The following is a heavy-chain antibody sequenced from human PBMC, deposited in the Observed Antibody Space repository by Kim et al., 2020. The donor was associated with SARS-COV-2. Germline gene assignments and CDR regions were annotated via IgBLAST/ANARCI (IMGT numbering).Heavy chain of an antibody. V-gene: IGHV1-8*01. J-gene: IGHJ5*02. Sequence: FQGRVTMTRNTSISTAYMELSSLRSEDTAVYYCARAPSTYYYDSWDWFDPWGQGTLVTVSS. D-gene: IGHD3-22*01. CDR3: ARAPSTYYYDSWDWFDP.